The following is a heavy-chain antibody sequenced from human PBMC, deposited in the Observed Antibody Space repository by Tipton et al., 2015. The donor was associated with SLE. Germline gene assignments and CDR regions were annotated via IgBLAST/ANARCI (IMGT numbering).Heavy chain of an antibody. D-gene: IGHD3-9*01. CDR1: GFTLSSYG. Sequence: SLRLSCAASGFTLSSYGVNWVRQAPGKGLEWVSCISTTSSFIYYADSVRGRFTVSRDNAKNSLYLQMNSLRAEDTAVYYCVREAGGDDDILTGYYEYFYMDVWGKGTTVTVSS. V-gene: IGHV3-21*01. J-gene: IGHJ6*03. CDR3: VREAGGDDDILTGYYEYFYMDV. CDR2: ISTTSSFI.